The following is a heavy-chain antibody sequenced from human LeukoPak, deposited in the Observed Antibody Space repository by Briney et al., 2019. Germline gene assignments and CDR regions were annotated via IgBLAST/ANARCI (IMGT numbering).Heavy chain of an antibody. CDR1: GDSISSYY. V-gene: IGHV4-59*12. Sequence: SETLSLTCTVSGDSISSYYWSWIRQPPGKGLEWIGYIYYSGSTNYNPSLKSRVTISVDTSKNQFSLKLSSVTAADTAVYYCARARGYSGYDYLYWGQGTLVTVSS. D-gene: IGHD5-12*01. J-gene: IGHJ4*02. CDR2: IYYSGST. CDR3: ARARGYSGYDYLY.